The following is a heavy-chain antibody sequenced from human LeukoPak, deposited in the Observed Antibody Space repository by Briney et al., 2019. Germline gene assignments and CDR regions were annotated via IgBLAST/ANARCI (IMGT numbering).Heavy chain of an antibody. V-gene: IGHV3-23*01. CDR1: GFTVSSNY. J-gene: IGHJ4*02. Sequence: GGSLRLSCAASGFTVSSNYMSWVRQAPGKGLEWVSAISGSGGSTYYADSVKGRFTISRDNSKNTLYLQMNSLRAEDTAVYYCAIQSRGYSSSWQSPYYFDYWGQGTLVTVSS. D-gene: IGHD6-13*01. CDR2: ISGSGGST. CDR3: AIQSRGYSSSWQSPYYFDY.